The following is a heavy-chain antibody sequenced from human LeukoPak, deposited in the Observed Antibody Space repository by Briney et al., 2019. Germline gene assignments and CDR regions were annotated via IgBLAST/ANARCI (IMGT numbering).Heavy chain of an antibody. CDR1: GGSISSYY. Sequence: TSETLSLTCTVSGGSISSYYWSWIRQPPGKGLEWIACISYSGSTKYNPSLKSRVTISVDTSKNQLSLKLSSVTAADTAVYYCARHLMSVIDPWGQGTLVTVSS. D-gene: IGHD2-8*01. V-gene: IGHV4-59*08. CDR2: ISYSGST. CDR3: ARHLMSVIDP. J-gene: IGHJ5*02.